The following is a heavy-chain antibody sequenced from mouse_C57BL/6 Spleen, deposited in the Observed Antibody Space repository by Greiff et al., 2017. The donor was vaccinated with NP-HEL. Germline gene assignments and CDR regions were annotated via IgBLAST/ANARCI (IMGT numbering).Heavy chain of an antibody. D-gene: IGHD2-4*01. CDR2: IHPNSGST. Sequence: VQLQQSGAELVKPGASVKLSCKASGYTFTSYWMHWVKQRPGQGLEWIGMIHPNSGSTNYNEKFKSKATLTVDKSSSTAYMQLSSLTSEDSAVYYCATPIDYDRGYYYAMDYWGQGTSVTVSS. CDR3: ATPIDYDRGYYYAMDY. J-gene: IGHJ4*01. V-gene: IGHV1-64*01. CDR1: GYTFTSYW.